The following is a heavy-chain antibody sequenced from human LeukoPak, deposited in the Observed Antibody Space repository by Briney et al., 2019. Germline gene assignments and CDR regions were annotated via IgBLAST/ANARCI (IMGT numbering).Heavy chain of an antibody. V-gene: IGHV3-30-3*01. J-gene: IGHJ4*02. CDR1: GFTFSSYA. CDR2: ISYDGSNK. Sequence: GGSLRLSCAASGFTFSSYAMHWVRQAPGKGLEWVAVISYDGSNKYYADSVKGRFTISRDNSKNTLYLQMNSLRAEDTAVYHCARGSNYYDSSGYRYYFDYWGQGTLVTVSS. CDR3: ARGSNYYDSSGYRYYFDY. D-gene: IGHD3-22*01.